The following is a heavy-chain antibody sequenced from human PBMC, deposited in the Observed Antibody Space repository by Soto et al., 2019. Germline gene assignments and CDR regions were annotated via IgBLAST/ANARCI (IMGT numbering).Heavy chain of an antibody. CDR3: VSDPGYYSMDV. V-gene: IGHV3-23*01. CDR2: ISGSGGST. Sequence: PGGSLRLSCAASGFTFSNYGMSWVRQAPGKGLEWVSAISGSGGSTYYADSVKGRFTISRDNSKNTLYLQMNSLRAEDTAVYYCVSDPGYYSMDVWGQGTTVTVSS. CDR1: GFTFSNYG. J-gene: IGHJ6*02.